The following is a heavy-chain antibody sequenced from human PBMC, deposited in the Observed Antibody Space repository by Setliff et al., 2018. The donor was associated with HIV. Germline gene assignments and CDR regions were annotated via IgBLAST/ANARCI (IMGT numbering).Heavy chain of an antibody. Sequence: SVKVSCKAPGGTISNSGISWVRQAPGQGLEWMGGFLPMLGISNYAQKFQGRVTITADESTSTVYMELSSLRSEDAAVYYCARVVITFGDIIVTPGAFDIWGPGTKVTVSS. CDR2: FLPMLGIS. CDR1: GGTISNSG. D-gene: IGHD3-16*02. V-gene: IGHV1-69*10. CDR3: ARVVITFGDIIVTPGAFDI. J-gene: IGHJ3*02.